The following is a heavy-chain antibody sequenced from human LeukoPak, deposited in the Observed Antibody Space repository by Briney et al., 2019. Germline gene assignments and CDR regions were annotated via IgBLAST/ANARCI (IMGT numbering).Heavy chain of an antibody. CDR2: INHSGST. CDR3: ARSITIFGVVISRPLDY. J-gene: IGHJ4*02. CDR1: GGSFSGYY. V-gene: IGHV4-34*01. D-gene: IGHD3-3*01. Sequence: KPSETLSLTCAVYGGSFSGYYWSWIRQPPGKGLEWIGEINHSGSTNYNPSLKSRVTISVDTSKNQFSLKLSSVTAADTAVYYCARSITIFGVVISRPLDYWGQGTLVTVSS.